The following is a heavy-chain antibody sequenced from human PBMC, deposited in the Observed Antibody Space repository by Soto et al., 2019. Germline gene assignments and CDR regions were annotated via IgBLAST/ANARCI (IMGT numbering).Heavy chain of an antibody. J-gene: IGHJ6*02. CDR2: INPNSGGT. CDR1: GYTLTGYY. V-gene: IGHV1-2*04. D-gene: IGHD6-13*01. Sequence: SGNVSCKASGYTLTGYYMHWVRQAPVEGLEWMGWINPNSGGTNYAQKFQGWVTMTRDTSISTAYMELSRLRSDDTAVYYCARMRTSGSWPTYYYYGRDVWGQGTPVNVSS. CDR3: ARMRTSGSWPTYYYYGRDV.